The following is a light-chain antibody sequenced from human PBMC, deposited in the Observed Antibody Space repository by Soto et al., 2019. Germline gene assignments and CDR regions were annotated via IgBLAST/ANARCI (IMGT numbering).Light chain of an antibody. J-gene: IGKJ2*01. CDR3: QQYYSTPPT. V-gene: IGKV4-1*01. Sequence: EIVLTQSPDTLSLSPGESATLSCRASQSVSSSYLAWYQQKPGQPPKLLIYWASTRESGVPDRFSGSGSGTDFTLTISSLQAEDVAVYYCQQYYSTPPTFGQGTKLEIK. CDR1: QSVSSSY. CDR2: WAS.